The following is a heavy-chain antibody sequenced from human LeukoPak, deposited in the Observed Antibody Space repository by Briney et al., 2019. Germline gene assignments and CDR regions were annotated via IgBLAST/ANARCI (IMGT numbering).Heavy chain of an antibody. J-gene: IGHJ3*02. D-gene: IGHD3-22*01. V-gene: IGHV4-39*01. CDR1: GVSISSSSYY. Sequence: PSETLSLTCTVSGVSISSSSYYWGWIRQPPGKGLEWIGSIYYSGSTYYNRSLKSRVTISVDTSKNQFSLKLSSVTATDTAVYYCAGHSYYYDSSGYWRVDAFDIWGQGTMVTVSS. CDR3: AGHSYYYDSSGYWRVDAFDI. CDR2: IYYSGST.